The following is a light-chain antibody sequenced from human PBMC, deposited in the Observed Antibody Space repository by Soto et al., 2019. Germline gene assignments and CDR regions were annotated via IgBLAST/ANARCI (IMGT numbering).Light chain of an antibody. Sequence: QSALTQPRSVSGSPGQSVTISCTGTSXDVGGYVYVSWYRQDPGKAPQPIIYDVYNRPSGVPDRFSGSKSGNTASLTVSGLQPEDEADYYCCAYAGNSFVFGTGTKVTVL. CDR2: DVY. CDR1: SXDVGGYVY. V-gene: IGLV2-11*01. CDR3: CAYAGNSFV. J-gene: IGLJ1*01.